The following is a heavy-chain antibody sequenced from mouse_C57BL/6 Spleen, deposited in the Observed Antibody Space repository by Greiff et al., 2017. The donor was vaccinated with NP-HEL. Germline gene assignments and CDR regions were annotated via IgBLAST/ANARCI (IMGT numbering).Heavy chain of an antibody. D-gene: IGHD1-1*01. V-gene: IGHV3-6*01. CDR1: GYSITSGYY. J-gene: IGHJ3*01. Sequence: LQESGPGLVKPSQSLSLTCSVTGYSITSGYYWNWIRQFPGNKLEWMGYISYDGSNNYNPSLKNRISITRDTSKNQFFLKLNSVTTEDTDTYYCAREGDYYCSRGFAYWGQGTLVTVSA. CDR2: ISYDGSN. CDR3: AREGDYYCSRGFAY.